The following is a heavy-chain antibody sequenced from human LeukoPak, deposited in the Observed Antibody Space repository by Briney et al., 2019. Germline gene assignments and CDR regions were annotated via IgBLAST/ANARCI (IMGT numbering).Heavy chain of an antibody. CDR3: AREERAIAALGRGALDY. CDR1: GYTFTTYF. Sequence: ASVTVSCTASGYTFTTYFIHWVRQAPGQGLEWMGIINISSGTTTNAQKFQGRVTMTRDTSTGIVYMELSSLRSDDTAVYYCAREERAIAALGRGALDYWGQGTLVTVSS. V-gene: IGHV1-46*01. CDR2: INISSGTT. D-gene: IGHD6-13*01. J-gene: IGHJ4*02.